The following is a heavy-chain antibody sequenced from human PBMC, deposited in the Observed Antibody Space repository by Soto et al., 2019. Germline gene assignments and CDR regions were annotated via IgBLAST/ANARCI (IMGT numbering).Heavy chain of an antibody. D-gene: IGHD5-18*01. J-gene: IGHJ4*02. CDR1: GGTFSSYA. V-gene: IGHV1-69*13. CDR3: ARGAMANFDY. Sequence: SVKVSCKASGGTFSSYAISWVRQAPGQGLEWMGGFIAMLGTPTYAKKVQGRATITADESLTSSYLELRSLRSEDTGVYFCARGAMANFDYWGQGTVVTVSS. CDR2: FIAMLGTP.